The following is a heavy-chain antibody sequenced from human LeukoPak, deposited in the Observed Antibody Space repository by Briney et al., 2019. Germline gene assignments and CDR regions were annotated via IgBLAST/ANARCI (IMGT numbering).Heavy chain of an antibody. V-gene: IGHV3-64*01. CDR1: GFTFSSYA. D-gene: IGHD5-18*01. Sequence: GGSLRLSCAASGFTFSSYAMHWVRQAPGKGLEYVSAISSNGGSTYYANSVKGRFTISRDNSKNTLYLQMGSLRAEDMAVYYCARAGYNYWGQGTLVTVSS. J-gene: IGHJ4*02. CDR3: ARAGYNY. CDR2: ISSNGGST.